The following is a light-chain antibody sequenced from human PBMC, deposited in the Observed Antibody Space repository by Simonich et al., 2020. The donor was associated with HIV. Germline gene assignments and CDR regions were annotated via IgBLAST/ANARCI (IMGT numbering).Light chain of an antibody. Sequence: SQSVLYSSNNKNYLAWYQQKPGQPPKLLIYWASTRESGVPDRFSGSGSGTDFTLTISSLQAEDVAVYYCQQYYSTPRTFGQGTKVEIK. V-gene: IGKV4-1*01. CDR1: QSVLYSSNNKNY. CDR3: QQYYSTPRT. CDR2: WAS. J-gene: IGKJ1*01.